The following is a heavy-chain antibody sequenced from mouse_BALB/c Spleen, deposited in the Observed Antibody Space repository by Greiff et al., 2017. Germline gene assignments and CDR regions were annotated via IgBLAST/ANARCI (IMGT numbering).Heavy chain of an antibody. Sequence: VQLQQSGAELVRPGVSVKISCKGSGYTFTDYAMHWVKQSHAKSLEWIGVISTYYGDASYNQKFKGKATMTVDKSSSTAYMELARLTSEDSAIYYCAGNWDGFAYWGQGTLVTVSA. J-gene: IGHJ3*01. CDR1: GYTFTDYA. CDR3: AGNWDGFAY. V-gene: IGHV1S137*01. CDR2: ISTYYGDA. D-gene: IGHD4-1*01.